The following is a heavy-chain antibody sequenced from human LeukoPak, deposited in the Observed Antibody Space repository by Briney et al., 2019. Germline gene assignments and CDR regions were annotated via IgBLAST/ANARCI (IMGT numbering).Heavy chain of an antibody. Sequence: AGGSLRLSCAASGFTFSSYAMHWVRQAPGKGLEWVAVISYDGSNKYYADSVKGRFTISRDNAKNTLYLQMNSLRAEDTAVYYCARGSKYCSSTSCPPVDYWGQGTLVTVSS. J-gene: IGHJ4*02. V-gene: IGHV3-30-3*01. D-gene: IGHD2-2*01. CDR1: GFTFSSYA. CDR3: ARGSKYCSSTSCPPVDY. CDR2: ISYDGSNK.